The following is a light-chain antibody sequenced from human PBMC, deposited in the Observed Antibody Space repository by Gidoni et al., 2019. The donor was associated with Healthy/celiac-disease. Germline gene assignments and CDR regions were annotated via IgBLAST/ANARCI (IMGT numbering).Light chain of an antibody. CDR1: QSVSSN. CDR3: QQYNNWPRT. J-gene: IGKJ1*01. V-gene: IGKV3-15*01. CDR2: GAS. Sequence: EIVMTQSPATLSVSPGERATLSRRASQSVSSNLAWYQQKPGQAPRLLIYGASTRATGIPARFSCSGSGTEFTLTISSLQSEDFAVYYCQQYNNWPRTFGQGTKVEIK.